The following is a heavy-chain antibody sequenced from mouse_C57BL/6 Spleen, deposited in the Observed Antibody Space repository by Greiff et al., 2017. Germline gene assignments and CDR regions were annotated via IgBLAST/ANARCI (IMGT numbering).Heavy chain of an antibody. Sequence: QVQLKQSGAELARPGASVKLSCKASGYTFTSYGISWVKQRTGQGLEWIGEIYPRSGNTYYNEKFKGKATLTADKSSSTAYMELRSLTSEDSAVYFCARSGYYYDCFFDYWGQGTTLTVSS. D-gene: IGHD2-4*01. CDR1: GYTFTSYG. J-gene: IGHJ2*01. CDR3: ARSGYYYDCFFDY. V-gene: IGHV1-81*01. CDR2: IYPRSGNT.